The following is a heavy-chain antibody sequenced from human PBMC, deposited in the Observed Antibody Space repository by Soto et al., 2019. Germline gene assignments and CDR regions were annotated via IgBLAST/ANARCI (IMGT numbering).Heavy chain of an antibody. Sequence: SETLSLTCTVSGGSISSGGYYWSWIREHPGKGLEWIGYIYYSGSTYYNPSLKSRVTISVDTSKNQFSLKLSSVTAADTAVYYCARDSRSYYDILTGYLYYGMDVWGQGTTVTVSS. D-gene: IGHD3-9*01. J-gene: IGHJ6*02. CDR3: ARDSRSYYDILTGYLYYGMDV. CDR2: IYYSGST. CDR1: GGSISSGGYY. V-gene: IGHV4-31*03.